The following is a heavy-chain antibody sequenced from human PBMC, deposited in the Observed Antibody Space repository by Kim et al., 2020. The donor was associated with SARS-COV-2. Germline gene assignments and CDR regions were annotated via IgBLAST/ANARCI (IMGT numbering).Heavy chain of an antibody. D-gene: IGHD3-10*02. CDR1: GFTFSSYG. V-gene: IGHV3-33*06. CDR2: IWYDGSNK. Sequence: GGSLRLSCAASGFTFSSYGMHWVRQAPGKGLEWVAVIWYDGSNKYYADSVKGRFTISRDNSKNTLYLQMNSLRAEDTAVYYCAKDLSGDDAFDIWGQGTIVTVSS. J-gene: IGHJ3*02. CDR3: AKDLSGDDAFDI.